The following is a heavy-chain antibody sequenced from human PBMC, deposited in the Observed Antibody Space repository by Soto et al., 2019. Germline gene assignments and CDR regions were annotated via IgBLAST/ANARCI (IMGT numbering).Heavy chain of an antibody. CDR3: ARHPDRIAEIGWFDP. J-gene: IGHJ5*02. Sequence: EVQLVESGGGLVQPGGSLRLSCAASGFTFSSYSMNWVRQAPGKGLEWVSYISSSSSTIYYADSVKGRFTISRDNAKNPRYLQMNSLRAEDTAVYYCARHPDRIAEIGWFDPWGQGTLVTVSS. V-gene: IGHV3-48*01. D-gene: IGHD6-13*01. CDR2: ISSSSSTI. CDR1: GFTFSSYS.